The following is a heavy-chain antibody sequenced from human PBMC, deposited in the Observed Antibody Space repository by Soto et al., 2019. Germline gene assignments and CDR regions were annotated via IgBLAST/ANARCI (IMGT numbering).Heavy chain of an antibody. Sequence: GSLRLSCSASGFTFSRYWIHWVRQVPGKGLVWVSVISGSDGSTYYADSVKGRFTISRDNSKNTLNLQMNSLRAEDTAVYYCARRSSSWYFDYWGQGTLVTVSS. V-gene: IGHV3-23*01. CDR3: ARRSSSWYFDY. D-gene: IGHD6-13*01. J-gene: IGHJ4*02. CDR1: GFTFSRYW. CDR2: ISGSDGST.